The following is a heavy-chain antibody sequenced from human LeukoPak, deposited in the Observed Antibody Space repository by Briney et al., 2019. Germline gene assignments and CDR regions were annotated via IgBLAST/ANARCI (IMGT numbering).Heavy chain of an antibody. J-gene: IGHJ6*02. CDR2: VYYSGDT. D-gene: IGHD3-16*02. Sequence: PSETLSLTCTVSGDSVNSGNFYWSWIRPPPGKGLEWIGTVYYSGDTHYNPYLMSRITMSLDTAKNQFSLKLTSVTAADTAIYYCARLVRIVGMGVWGQGITVIVSS. CDR1: GDSVNSGNFY. CDR3: ARLVRIVGMGV. V-gene: IGHV4-61*01.